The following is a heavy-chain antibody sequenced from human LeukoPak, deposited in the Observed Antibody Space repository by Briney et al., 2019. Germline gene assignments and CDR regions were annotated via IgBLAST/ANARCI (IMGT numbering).Heavy chain of an antibody. J-gene: IGHJ4*02. CDR1: GFSXNTYG. D-gene: IGHD1-26*01. Sequence: SLXLSCAXSGFSXNTYGMHWVRQGPGKGLEWVAVISYDGSNKYYADSVKGRFTISRDNSKNTLYLQMNSLRAEDTAVYYCARGSGRWELLLTFDYWGQGTLVTVSS. CDR2: ISYDGSNK. V-gene: IGHV3-30*03. CDR3: ARGSGRWELLLTFDY.